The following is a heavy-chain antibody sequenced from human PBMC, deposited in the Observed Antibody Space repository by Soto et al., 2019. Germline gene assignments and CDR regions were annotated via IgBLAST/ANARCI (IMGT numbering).Heavy chain of an antibody. CDR3: ARGVAGPLHLFDP. Sequence: ASVKVSFKASGYTFTSYAMHWVRQAPGQRLEWMGWINAGNGNTKYSQKFQGRVTITRDTSASTAYMELSSLRSEDTAVYYCARGVAGPLHLFDPWAQRTLVTVSS. CDR2: INAGNGNT. CDR1: GYTFTSYA. J-gene: IGHJ5*02. V-gene: IGHV1-3*01. D-gene: IGHD6-19*01.